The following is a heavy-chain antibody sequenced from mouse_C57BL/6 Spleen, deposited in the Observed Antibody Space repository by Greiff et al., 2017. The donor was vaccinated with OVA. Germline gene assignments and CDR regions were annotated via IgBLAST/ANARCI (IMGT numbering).Heavy chain of an antibody. D-gene: IGHD1-1*01. V-gene: IGHV1-22*01. Sequence: VHVKQSGPELVKPGASVKMSCKASGYTFTDYNMHWVKQSHGKSLEWIGYINPNNGGTSYNQKFKGKATLTVNKSSSTAYMELRSLTSEDSAVYYRARIYYYGSAWFAYWGQGTLVTVSA. CDR1: GYTFTDYN. CDR3: ARIYYYGSAWFAY. CDR2: INPNNGGT. J-gene: IGHJ3*01.